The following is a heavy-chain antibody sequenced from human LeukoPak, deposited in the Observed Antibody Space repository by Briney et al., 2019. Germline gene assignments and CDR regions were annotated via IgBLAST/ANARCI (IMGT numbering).Heavy chain of an antibody. Sequence: PSETLSLTCTVSGGSISSSSYYWGWIRQTPGKGLEWIGSIYYSGSTYYNPSLKSRVTISVDTSKNQFSLKLSSVTAADTAVYYCASLRIAVAGTRGYYFDYWGQGTLVTVSS. V-gene: IGHV4-39*01. CDR1: GGSISSSSYY. CDR2: IYYSGST. CDR3: ASLRIAVAGTRGYYFDY. J-gene: IGHJ4*02. D-gene: IGHD6-19*01.